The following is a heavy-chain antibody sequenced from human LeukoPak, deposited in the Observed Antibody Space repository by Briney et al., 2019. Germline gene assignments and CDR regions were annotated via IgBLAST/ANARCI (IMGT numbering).Heavy chain of an antibody. CDR3: AGTYGIVGGNAFDI. CDR2: ISYDGSNK. J-gene: IGHJ3*02. CDR1: GFTFSSYA. V-gene: IGHV3-30-3*01. Sequence: PGGSLRLSCAASGFTFSSYAMHWVRQAPGKGLEWVAVISYDGSNKYYADSVKGRFTISRDNSKNTLYLQMNSLRAEDTAVYYCAGTYGIVGGNAFDIWGQGTMVTVSS. D-gene: IGHD1-26*01.